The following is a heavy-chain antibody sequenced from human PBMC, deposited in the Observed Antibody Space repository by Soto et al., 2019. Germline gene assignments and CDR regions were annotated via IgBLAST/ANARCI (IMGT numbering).Heavy chain of an antibody. CDR3: ASYTDYYGSGSRDYYYYGMDV. CDR1: GGSISSSSYY. D-gene: IGHD3-10*01. Sequence: SETLSLTCTVSGGSISSSSYYWGWIRQPPGKGLEWIGSIYYSGSTYYNPSLKSRVTIFVDTSKNQFSLKLSSVTAADTAVYYCASYTDYYGSGSRDYYYYGMDVWGQGTTVTVSS. V-gene: IGHV4-39*01. CDR2: IYYSGST. J-gene: IGHJ6*02.